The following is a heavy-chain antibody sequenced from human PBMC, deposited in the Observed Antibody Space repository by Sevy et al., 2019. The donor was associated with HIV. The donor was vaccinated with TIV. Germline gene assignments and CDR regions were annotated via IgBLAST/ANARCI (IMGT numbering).Heavy chain of an antibody. J-gene: IGHJ5*02. D-gene: IGHD6-19*01. CDR1: GFTFSSYG. CDR3: AKRWQWLVRDWFDP. CDR2: ISYDGSNK. V-gene: IGHV3-30*18. Sequence: GGSLRLSCAASGFTFSSYGMHWVRQAPGKGLDWVTVISYDGSNKYYADSVKGRFTISRDNSKNTLYLQMNSLRVEDTAVYYCAKRWQWLVRDWFDPWGQGTLVTVSS.